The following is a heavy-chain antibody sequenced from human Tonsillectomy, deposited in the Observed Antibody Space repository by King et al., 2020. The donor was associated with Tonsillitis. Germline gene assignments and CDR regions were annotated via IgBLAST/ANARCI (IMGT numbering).Heavy chain of an antibody. CDR1: GGTFSSYA. CDR2: IIPILGIA. Sequence: AQLVQSGAEVKKPGSSVKVSCKASGGTFSSYAFSWVRQAPGQGLEWMGRIIPILGIANYAQRFQGRVTITADKTTSTAYMELSSLRSADAAVYYCARAKGPVQLCYWGQGTMVTVSS. D-gene: IGHD1-1*01. J-gene: IGHJ4*02. CDR3: ARAKGPVQLCY. V-gene: IGHV1-69*09.